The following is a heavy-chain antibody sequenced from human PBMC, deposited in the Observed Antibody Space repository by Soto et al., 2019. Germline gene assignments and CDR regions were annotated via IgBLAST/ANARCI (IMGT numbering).Heavy chain of an antibody. J-gene: IGHJ6*03. D-gene: IGHD3-3*01. V-gene: IGHV1-24*01. CDR2: FDPEDGET. CDR1: GYTLTELS. CDR3: ATGPSIFWIIRHYYYYMDV. Sequence: GASVKVSCKVSGYTLTELSMHWVRQAPGKGLEWMGGFDPEDGETIYAQKFQGRVTMTEDTSTDTAYMELSSLRPEDTAVYYCATGPSIFWIIRHYYYYMDVRGKGTTVTVSS.